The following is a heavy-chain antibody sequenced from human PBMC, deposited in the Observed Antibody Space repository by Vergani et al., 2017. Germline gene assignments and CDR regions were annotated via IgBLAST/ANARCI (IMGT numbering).Heavy chain of an antibody. V-gene: IGHV5-51*01. CDR2: IHPADSDT. CDR1: GYSFTNYR. D-gene: IGHD3-22*01. Sequence: EVQLVQSGAEVKKLGESLKISCQISGYSFTNYRIGWVRQMPGKGLEWMGIIHPADSDTRYSPSFQGQVTIPVDKSISPAYLQRSSLRASDSAMYYCARLYGRDSSGSKYFDYWGQGTLVTVSS. J-gene: IGHJ4*02. CDR3: ARLYGRDSSGSKYFDY.